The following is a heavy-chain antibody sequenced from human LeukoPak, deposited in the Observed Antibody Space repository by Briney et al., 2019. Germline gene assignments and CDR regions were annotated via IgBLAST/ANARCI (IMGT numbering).Heavy chain of an antibody. V-gene: IGHV1-2*06. Sequence: ASVKISCKASGYTFIGYYMHWVRQAPGQGLEWVGRINPNSGGTNYAQKFQGRVTMTRDTSISTAYVELSRLRPDDTAVYYCARADCSSTSCLNAFDIWGQGTMVTVSS. D-gene: IGHD2-2*01. J-gene: IGHJ3*02. CDR1: GYTFIGYY. CDR2: INPNSGGT. CDR3: ARADCSSTSCLNAFDI.